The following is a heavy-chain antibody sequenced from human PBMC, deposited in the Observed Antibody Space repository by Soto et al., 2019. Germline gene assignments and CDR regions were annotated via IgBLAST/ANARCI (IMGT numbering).Heavy chain of an antibody. CDR3: AREVQVHTPAFVY. CDR2: ISPMFGAA. D-gene: IGHD3-10*01. V-gene: IGHV1-69*06. Sequence: QVQLVQSGAEMKKPGSSVKVSCQSSGGTFNTYAMNWVRQAPGQGPEWMGDISPMFGAANYAPKFQDRVTITADKSTDTSYMHLSSLTSEDTALYFCAREVQVHTPAFVYWGQGTLVTVSS. J-gene: IGHJ4*02. CDR1: GGTFNTYA.